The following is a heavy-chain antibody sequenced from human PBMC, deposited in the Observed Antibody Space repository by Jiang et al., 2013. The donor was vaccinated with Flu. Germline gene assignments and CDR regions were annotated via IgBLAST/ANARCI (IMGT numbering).Heavy chain of an antibody. V-gene: IGHV4-59*01. Sequence: IRQPPGKGLEWIGYVYYSGSTDYNPSLKGRLTISVDTSKNQFSLKLTSVTAADTAVYYCARDRSEFDYWGQGTLVTVSS. CDR3: ARDRSEFDY. CDR2: VYYSGST. J-gene: IGHJ4*02.